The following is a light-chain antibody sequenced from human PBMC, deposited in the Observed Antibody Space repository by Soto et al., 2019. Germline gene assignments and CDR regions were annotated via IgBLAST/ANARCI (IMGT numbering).Light chain of an antibody. CDR1: QRISRN. CDR2: DAS. Sequence: EIVMTQSPATLSVSPGESATLSCRASQRISRNLAWYQQKPGQAPRLLIYDASTRATAIPARFSGSGSGTDFTLTISSLEHEDFAVYYCQQYGSSGTVGQATKGDSK. J-gene: IGKJ1*01. V-gene: IGKV3-15*01. CDR3: QQYGSSGT.